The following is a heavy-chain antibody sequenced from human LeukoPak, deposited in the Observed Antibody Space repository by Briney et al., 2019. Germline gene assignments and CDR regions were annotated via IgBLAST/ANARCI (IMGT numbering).Heavy chain of an antibody. CDR2: IVVGSGNT. CDR3: AREPSLHGSSSYNY. D-gene: IGHD6-6*01. V-gene: IGHV1-58*02. Sequence: SVKVSCKASGFTFTSSAMQWVRQARGQRLEWIGWIVVGSGNTNYAQKFQGRVTMTRSTSMSTAYMELSNLRSDDTAVYYCAREPSLHGSSSYNYWGRGTLVTVSS. CDR1: GFTFTSSA. J-gene: IGHJ4*02.